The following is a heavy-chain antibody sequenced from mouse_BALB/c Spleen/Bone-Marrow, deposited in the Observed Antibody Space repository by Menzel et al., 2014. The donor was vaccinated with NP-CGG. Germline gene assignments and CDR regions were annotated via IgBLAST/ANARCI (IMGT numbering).Heavy chain of an antibody. Sequence: EVKLVESGGGLVQPGGSLKLSCAASGFDFRRYWMSWVRQAPGKGLEWIGDINPESSTINYTPSLKDKFIISRDNAKNTLYLQMSKVRSEDTALYYCARLGYYGYFVDWGQGTTLTVSS. CDR2: INPESSTI. D-gene: IGHD2-3*01. V-gene: IGHV4-1*02. CDR1: GFDFRRYW. CDR3: ARLGYYGYFVD. J-gene: IGHJ2*01.